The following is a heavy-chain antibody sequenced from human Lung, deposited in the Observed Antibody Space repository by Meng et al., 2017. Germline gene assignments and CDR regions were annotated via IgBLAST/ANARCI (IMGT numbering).Heavy chain of an antibody. CDR1: GFTFSSYN. Sequence: GESLKISCAASGFTFSSYNMHWVRQTPGEGLVWVSRINTDASSTTYADSVKGRFTISRDDAKNTVYLQMNSLRAEDTAVYYCARDADWVIFDHWGQGALVTVXS. D-gene: IGHD3-9*01. CDR3: ARDADWVIFDH. V-gene: IGHV3-74*03. J-gene: IGHJ4*02. CDR2: INTDASST.